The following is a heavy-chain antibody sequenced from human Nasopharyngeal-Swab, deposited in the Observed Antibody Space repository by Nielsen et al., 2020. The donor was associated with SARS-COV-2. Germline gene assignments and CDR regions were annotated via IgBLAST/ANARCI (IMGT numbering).Heavy chain of an antibody. CDR2: ISSSSSYI. D-gene: IGHD5-18*01. V-gene: IGHV3-21*01. CDR1: GFTFSSFS. Sequence: GESLKISCAASGFTFSSFSMNWVRQVPGKGLEWVSYISSSSSYIQYADSVKGRFTISRDNAKNSLLLQMNSLRAEDTAVYYCAYNTTMGVWWGQGTLVTVSS. J-gene: IGHJ4*02. CDR3: AYNTTMGVW.